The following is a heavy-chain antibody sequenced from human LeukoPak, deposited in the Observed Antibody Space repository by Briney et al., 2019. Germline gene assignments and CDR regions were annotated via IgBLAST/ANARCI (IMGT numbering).Heavy chain of an antibody. J-gene: IGHJ4*02. Sequence: SSVKLSCKASERTFSSYAISWAPQATGQGLEWMGRIIPILGYAQKFQGRVTITADKSTSTAYMELSSLRSEDTAVYYCAREPYGSGSYFIDYWGQGTLVTVSS. CDR2: IIPILG. V-gene: IGHV1-69*04. D-gene: IGHD3-10*01. CDR1: ERTFSSYA. CDR3: AREPYGSGSYFIDY.